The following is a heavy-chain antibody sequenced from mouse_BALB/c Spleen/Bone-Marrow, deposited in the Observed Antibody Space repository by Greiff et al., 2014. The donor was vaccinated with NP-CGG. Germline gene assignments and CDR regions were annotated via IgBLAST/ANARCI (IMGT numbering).Heavy chain of an antibody. D-gene: IGHD1-1*01. CDR2: IDPANGNS. CDR1: GFNIKDTY. V-gene: IGHV14-3*02. J-gene: IGHJ2*01. Sequence: VQLQQSGAELVKPGASVKLSCTASGFNIKDTYMHWVRQRPEQGLEWIGRIDPANGNSKYDPKFQGKATITADTSSNTAYLQLSSLTSEDTAFYYCAFITTVVEYYFDYWGQGTTLTVSS. CDR3: AFITTVVEYYFDY.